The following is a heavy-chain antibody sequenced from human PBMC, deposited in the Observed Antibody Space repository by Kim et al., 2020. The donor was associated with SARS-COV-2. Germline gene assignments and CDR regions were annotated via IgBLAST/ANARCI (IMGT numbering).Heavy chain of an antibody. V-gene: IGHV5-10-1*01. D-gene: IGHD2-21*02. CDR2: IDPSDSYT. CDR3: ARVEGDGVVTANHFDY. J-gene: IGHJ4*02. CDR1: GYIFTKYW. Sequence: GESLKISCQGSGYIFTKYWITWVRQMPGKGLEWMGRIDPSDSYTNYSPSFQGHVTFSTDKSISTVYLQWSSLEASDTAMYFCARVEGDGVVTANHFDYWGQGTLVTVSS.